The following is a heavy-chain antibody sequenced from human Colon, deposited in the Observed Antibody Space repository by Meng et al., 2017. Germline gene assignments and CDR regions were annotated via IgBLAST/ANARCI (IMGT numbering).Heavy chain of an antibody. CDR2: INQTGGH. D-gene: IGHD5-12*01. Sequence: QWPLELRGAGMLMPARSVARACAVYGWSFSCDHRSWIRQLPGKGLECIETINQTGGHSFTPWLNCRVDTSVNTSYIQFSLKMSSVTAVYKAVTLYERSRYSGYLSWGQGTLVTVSS. CDR3: ERSRYSGYLS. J-gene: IGHJ5*02. V-gene: IGHV4-34*01. CDR1: GWSFSCDH.